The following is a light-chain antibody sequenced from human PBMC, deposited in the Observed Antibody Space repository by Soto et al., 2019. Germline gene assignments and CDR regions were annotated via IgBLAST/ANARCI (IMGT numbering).Light chain of an antibody. CDR3: QSYDSSLSGWV. Sequence: QSVLTQPPSVSGAPGQRVTISCTGSSSNIGAGYDVHWYQQLPGTAPKLLMYGNSNRPSGVPDRFSGSKSGTSASLAITGLQAEDEADYYCQSYDSSLSGWVFGAGTKVTVL. V-gene: IGLV1-40*01. J-gene: IGLJ3*02. CDR1: SSNIGAGYD. CDR2: GNS.